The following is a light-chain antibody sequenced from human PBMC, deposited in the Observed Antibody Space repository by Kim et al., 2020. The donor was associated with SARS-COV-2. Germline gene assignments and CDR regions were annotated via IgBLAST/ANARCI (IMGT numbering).Light chain of an antibody. CDR1: QRIGTY. Sequence: DIQMTQSPSSLSASVGDRVTITCRASQRIGTYLICYQKKPGEAPKLLIYAASSLQSGVPSRFSGSGSGTDFTLTISSLQPEGSATYYCQQSNSVPFTFGPGTKVDIK. CDR2: AAS. V-gene: IGKV1-39*01. CDR3: QQSNSVPFT. J-gene: IGKJ3*01.